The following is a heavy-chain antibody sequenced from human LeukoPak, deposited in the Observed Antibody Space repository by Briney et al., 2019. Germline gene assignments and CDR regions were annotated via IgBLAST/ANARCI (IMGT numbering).Heavy chain of an antibody. Sequence: PSETLSLTCTVSGGSVSSGSYYWSWIRQPPGKGLEWIGYIYYSGSTNYNPSLKSRVTISVDTSKNQFPLKLSSVTAADTAVYYCAREYCGGDCYSDTLYYFDYWGQGTLVTVSS. J-gene: IGHJ4*02. CDR2: IYYSGST. D-gene: IGHD2-21*01. CDR1: GGSVSSGSYY. V-gene: IGHV4-61*01. CDR3: AREYCGGDCYSDTLYYFDY.